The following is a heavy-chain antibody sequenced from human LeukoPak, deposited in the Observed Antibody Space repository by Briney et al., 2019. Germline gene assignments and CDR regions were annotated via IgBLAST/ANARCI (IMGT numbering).Heavy chain of an antibody. CDR3: AKDDAWLQYGN. CDR2: ISPNGVIT. Sequence: GGTLRLSCAASGFTFSSHGMSWVRQAPGKGLEWVSGISPNGVITYYADSVKGRFTISRDNSKGTVYLQMNSLRPEDTAVYYCAKDDAWLQYGNWGRGTLVTVSS. V-gene: IGHV3-23*01. D-gene: IGHD5-24*01. CDR1: GFTFSSHG. J-gene: IGHJ4*02.